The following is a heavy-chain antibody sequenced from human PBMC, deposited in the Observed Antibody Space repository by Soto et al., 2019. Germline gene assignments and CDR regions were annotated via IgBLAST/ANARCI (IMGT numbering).Heavy chain of an antibody. J-gene: IGHJ6*02. V-gene: IGHV5-51*01. CDR1: GYTFTTYW. Sequence: GESLKISCQGSGYTFTTYWIVWVRQMPGKGPEWMGIIYPGDSDTKYNPSFQGQVTISADKSITTTYLQWSSLKASDTAIYYCAASIFYYGMDVWGQGTTVTVSS. CDR3: AASIFYYGMDV. CDR2: IYPGDSDT.